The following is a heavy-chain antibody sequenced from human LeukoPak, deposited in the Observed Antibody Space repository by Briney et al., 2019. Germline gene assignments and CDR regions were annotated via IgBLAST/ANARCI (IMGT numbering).Heavy chain of an antibody. CDR2: IYYSGST. CDR3: ARAVVVVLFDY. D-gene: IGHD3-22*01. CDR1: GGSISSYY. J-gene: IGHJ4*02. Sequence: SETLSLTCAVYGGSISSYYWSWIRQPPGKGLEWIGYIYYSGSTNYNPSLKSRVTISVDTSKNQFSLKLSSVTAADTAVYYCARAVVVVLFDYWGQGTLVTVSS. V-gene: IGHV4-59*01.